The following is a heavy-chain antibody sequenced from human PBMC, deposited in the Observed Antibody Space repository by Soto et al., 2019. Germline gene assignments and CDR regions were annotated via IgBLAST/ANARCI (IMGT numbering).Heavy chain of an antibody. V-gene: IGHV3-53*01. CDR2: IYSGGYT. D-gene: IGHD3-10*01. Sequence: EVQLVESGGGLIQPGGSLRLSCAVSGFTVSNNYMSWVRQAPGKGLEGVSVIYSGGYTAYGDSVKGRFTISRDNSKNTQIPQINSLRARGPAVFSCAAHPGGGGYWGQGTLVTVSS. CDR3: AAHPGGGGY. CDR1: GFTVSNNY. J-gene: IGHJ4*02.